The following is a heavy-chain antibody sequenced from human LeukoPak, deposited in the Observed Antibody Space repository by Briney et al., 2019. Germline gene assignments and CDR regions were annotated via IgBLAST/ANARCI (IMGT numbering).Heavy chain of an antibody. J-gene: IGHJ4*02. Sequence: GVLSLSCAASGFTFSSYCMNWVRQAPGKGLEWVSFISTSSSYIHYADSVKGRFTISRDNAKNSLYLQMNSLRAEDTAVYYCARGTLNYYDSSGYYDYWGQGTLVTVSS. V-gene: IGHV3-21*01. CDR3: ARGTLNYYDSSGYYDY. D-gene: IGHD3-22*01. CDR1: GFTFSSYC. CDR2: ISTSSSYI.